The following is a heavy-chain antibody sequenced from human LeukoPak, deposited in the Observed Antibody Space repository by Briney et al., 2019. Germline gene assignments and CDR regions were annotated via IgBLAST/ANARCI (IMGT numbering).Heavy chain of an antibody. V-gene: IGHV3-48*03. CDR1: GFTFSSYE. CDR3: AELGITMIGGV. CDR2: ISSNGSTI. J-gene: IGHJ6*04. Sequence: GGSLRLSCAASGFTFSSYEMNWVRQAPGKGLEWASYISSNGSTIYYADSVKGRFTISRDNAKNSLYLQMNSLRAEDTAVYYCAELGITMIGGVWGKGTTVTISS. D-gene: IGHD3-10*02.